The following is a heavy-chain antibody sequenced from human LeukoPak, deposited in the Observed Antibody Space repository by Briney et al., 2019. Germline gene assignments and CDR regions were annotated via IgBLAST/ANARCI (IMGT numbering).Heavy chain of an antibody. CDR3: ARGKVRGLSFHWFDP. CDR1: GFTFSSYG. V-gene: IGHV3-33*08. D-gene: IGHD3-10*01. Sequence: GGSLRLSCAASGFTFSSYGMHWVRQAPGKGLEWVAVIWYDGSNKYCADSVKGRFTISRDNSKNTLYLQMNSLRAEDTAVYYCARGKVRGLSFHWFDPWGQGTLVTVSS. J-gene: IGHJ5*02. CDR2: IWYDGSNK.